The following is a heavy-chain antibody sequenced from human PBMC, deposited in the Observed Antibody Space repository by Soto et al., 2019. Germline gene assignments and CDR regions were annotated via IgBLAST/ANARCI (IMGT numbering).Heavy chain of an antibody. CDR3: ARWGDYGASDQYRFNQ. Sequence: QVQLVQSGAEVQKPGASLKVSCKASGYTFTASGISWVRQAPGQGLEWMGWTSIYNGHTEYTPKFLGRVVMTTDTSADTAYLELKRLRPDHAALYSCARWGDYGASDQYRFNQWGQGPPFTVSS. D-gene: IGHD4-17*01. J-gene: IGHJ4*02. CDR1: GYTFTASG. V-gene: IGHV1-18*01. CDR2: TSIYNGHT.